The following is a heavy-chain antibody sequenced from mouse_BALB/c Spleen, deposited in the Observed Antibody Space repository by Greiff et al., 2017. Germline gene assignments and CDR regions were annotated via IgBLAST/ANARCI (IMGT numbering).Heavy chain of an antibody. CDR2: IDPANGNT. CDR3: ASWEAYYFDY. V-gene: IGHV14-3*02. CDR1: GFNIKDTY. J-gene: IGHJ2*01. Sequence: EVKLMESGAELVKPGASVKLSCTASGFNIKDTYMHWVKQRPEQGLEWIGRIDPANGNTKYDPKFQGKATITADTSSNTAYLQLSSLTSEDTAVYYCASWEAYYFDYWGQGTTLTVSS. D-gene: IGHD4-1*01.